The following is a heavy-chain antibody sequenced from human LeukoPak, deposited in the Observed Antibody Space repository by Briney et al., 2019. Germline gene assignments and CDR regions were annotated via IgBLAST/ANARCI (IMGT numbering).Heavy chain of an antibody. D-gene: IGHD5-24*01. CDR1: GFTFSSYA. Sequence: GGSLRLSCAASGFTFSSYAMSWVRQAPGKGLEWGSAITGSGGSTYYADSVKGRFTISRDNSNNTLYLQMNSLRAEDTAVYYCAKRGWLQSSEFDYWGQGTLVTVSS. CDR2: ITGSGGST. CDR3: AKRGWLQSSEFDY. V-gene: IGHV3-23*01. J-gene: IGHJ4*02.